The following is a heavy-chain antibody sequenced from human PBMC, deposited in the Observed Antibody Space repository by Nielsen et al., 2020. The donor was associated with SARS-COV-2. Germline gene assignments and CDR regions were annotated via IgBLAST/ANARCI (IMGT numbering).Heavy chain of an antibody. CDR2: IKQDASEK. CDR1: GFTFSSYA. D-gene: IGHD2-2*01. CDR3: ARAALPATSRLDWFDP. J-gene: IGHJ5*02. V-gene: IGHV3-7*01. Sequence: GEFLKISCAASGFTFSSYAMTWVRQARGKGLEWVANIKQDASEKNYVDSLEGGFSISRDNAKNTLYLQMNSLRAEDTAVYYCARAALPATSRLDWFDPWGQGTLVTVSS.